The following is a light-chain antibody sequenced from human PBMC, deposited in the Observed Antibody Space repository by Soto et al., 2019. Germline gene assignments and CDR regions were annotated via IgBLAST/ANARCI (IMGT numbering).Light chain of an antibody. CDR1: QSVATY. CDR3: QHWTEWNPFCT. CDR2: DAS. Sequence: EIVLTQSPLTLALSPGERATLSCRASQSVATYLAWYQQRPCQAPRLLIYDASHRATGITASLSGSGSGTDFARTISSLEPEDFAVYDWQHWTEWNPFCTLGPGTKVEIK. J-gene: IGKJ2*02. V-gene: IGKV3-11*01.